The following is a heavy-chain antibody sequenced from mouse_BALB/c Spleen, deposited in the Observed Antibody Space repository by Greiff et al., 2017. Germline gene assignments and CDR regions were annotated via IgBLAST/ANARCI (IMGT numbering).Heavy chain of an antibody. CDR1: GFTFSSYY. D-gene: IGHD1-1*01. Sequence: EVKLVESGGGLVKLGGSLKLSCAASGFTFSSYYMSWVRQTPEKRLELVAAINSNGGSTYYPDTVKGRFTISRDNAKNTLYLQMSSLKSEDTALYYCARRDYFGGYFDVWGAGTTVTVSS. V-gene: IGHV5-6-2*01. CDR2: INSNGGST. J-gene: IGHJ1*01. CDR3: ARRDYFGGYFDV.